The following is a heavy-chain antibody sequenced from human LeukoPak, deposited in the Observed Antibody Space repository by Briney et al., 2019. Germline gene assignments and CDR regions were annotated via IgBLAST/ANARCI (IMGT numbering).Heavy chain of an antibody. CDR1: GFTFSDYY. D-gene: IGHD6-19*01. V-gene: IGHV3-11*04. CDR3: ARDLAVAPYGMDV. CDR2: ISGSGLTI. Sequence: GGSLRLSCAASGFTFSDYYMSWIRQAPGKGLEWLSYISGSGLTIYYADSVKGRFTISRDNAKNSLYLQMNSLRAEDTAVYYCARDLAVAPYGMDVWGQGTTVTVSS. J-gene: IGHJ6*02.